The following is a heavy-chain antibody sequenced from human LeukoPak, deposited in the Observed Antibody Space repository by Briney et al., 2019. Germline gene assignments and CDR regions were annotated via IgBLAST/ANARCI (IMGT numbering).Heavy chain of an antibody. D-gene: IGHD3-10*01. Sequence: SETLSLTCTVSGGSISSSSYYWGWIRQPPGKGLEWIGSIYYSGSTYYNPSLKSRVTISVDTSKNQFSLKLSSATAADTAVYYCARVLLWFGELFLDYWGQGTLVTVSS. CDR1: GGSISSSSYY. CDR3: ARVLLWFGELFLDY. V-gene: IGHV4-39*01. CDR2: IYYSGST. J-gene: IGHJ4*02.